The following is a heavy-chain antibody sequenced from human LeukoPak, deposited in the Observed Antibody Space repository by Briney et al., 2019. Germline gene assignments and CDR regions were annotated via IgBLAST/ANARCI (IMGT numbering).Heavy chain of an antibody. CDR3: ARHRSIAAAGTWWFDP. V-gene: IGHV5-51*01. Sequence: GESLKISCKGSGYSFSNYWIGWVRQMPGKGLEWMGIIYPGDSDTRYSPSFQGQVTISADKSINTAYLQWSSLKASDTAMYYCARHRSIAAAGTWWFDPWGQGTTVTVSS. J-gene: IGHJ5*01. CDR2: IYPGDSDT. D-gene: IGHD6-13*01. CDR1: GYSFSNYW.